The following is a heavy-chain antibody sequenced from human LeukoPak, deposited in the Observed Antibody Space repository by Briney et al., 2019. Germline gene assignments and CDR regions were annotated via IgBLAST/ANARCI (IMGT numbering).Heavy chain of an antibody. Sequence: SETLSLTCTVSGGSISSYYWSWIRQPPGKGLEWIGSIYYSGSTYYNPSLKSRVTISVDTSKNQFSLKLSSVTAADTAVYYCARVQIVAGLYYFDYWGQGTLVTVSS. CDR1: GGSISSYY. CDR3: ARVQIVAGLYYFDY. D-gene: IGHD6-19*01. CDR2: IYYSGST. V-gene: IGHV4-39*07. J-gene: IGHJ4*02.